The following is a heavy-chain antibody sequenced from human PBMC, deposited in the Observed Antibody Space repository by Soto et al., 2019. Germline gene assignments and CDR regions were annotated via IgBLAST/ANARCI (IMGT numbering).Heavy chain of an antibody. D-gene: IGHD3-10*01. V-gene: IGHV3-74*03. CDR1: GCTFDDYA. CDR2: VMNDGSRT. Sequence: GGPLRVSYGASGCTFDDYAMHWIRQVPGQGLVWVSHVMNDGSRTTYADSVKGRFTISRDNAKNAIFLQMTSLRVDDTAVYFCARGDRGGFDLWGQGTMVTVSS. J-gene: IGHJ3*01. CDR3: ARGDRGGFDL.